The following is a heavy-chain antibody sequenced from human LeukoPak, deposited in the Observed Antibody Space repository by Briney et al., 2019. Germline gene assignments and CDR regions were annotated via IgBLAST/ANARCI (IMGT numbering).Heavy chain of an antibody. CDR1: GFTFSSYT. Sequence: GGSLRLSCAASGFTFSSYTMSWVLQAPGKGLEWLSAVSSSGGSAFYADSVKGRFTISRDNSKNTLYLQMNSLRAEDTAVYYCAKCGDLRYFDYWGQGTLVTVSS. CDR2: VSSSGGSA. D-gene: IGHD4-17*01. J-gene: IGHJ4*02. V-gene: IGHV3-23*01. CDR3: AKCGDLRYFDY.